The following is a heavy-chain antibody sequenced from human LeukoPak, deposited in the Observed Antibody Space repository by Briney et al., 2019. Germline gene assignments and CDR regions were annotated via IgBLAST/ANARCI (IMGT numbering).Heavy chain of an antibody. V-gene: IGHV3-7*01. J-gene: IGHJ4*02. CDR1: GFTFSSYW. CDR3: ARDAPPYCSGGSCYSRY. Sequence: GGSLRLSCAASGFTFSSYWMTWVRQAPGKGLEWVANIKQDGSEKYYVDSVKGRFTISRDNAKNPLYLQMNRLRAEDTAVYYCARDAPPYCSGGSCYSRYWGQGALVTVSS. D-gene: IGHD2-15*01. CDR2: IKQDGSEK.